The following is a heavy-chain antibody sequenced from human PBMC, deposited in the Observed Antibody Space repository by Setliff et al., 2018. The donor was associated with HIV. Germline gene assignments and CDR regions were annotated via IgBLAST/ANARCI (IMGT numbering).Heavy chain of an antibody. D-gene: IGHD4-17*01. CDR1: GRLFSGYY. J-gene: IGHJ4*02. CDR2: INHSGDA. CDR3: ARGRFTVLRKYYFDY. Sequence: SETLSLTCAVYGRLFSGYYWSWFRQSPGKRLEWIGEINHSGDAYYSRSLKSRATLLVDTSKNQFSLKLESMTAADTALYFCARGRFTVLRKYYFDYWSQGMVVTVSS. V-gene: IGHV4-34*01.